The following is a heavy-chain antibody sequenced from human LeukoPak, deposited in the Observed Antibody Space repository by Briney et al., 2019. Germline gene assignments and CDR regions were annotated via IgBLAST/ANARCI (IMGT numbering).Heavy chain of an antibody. CDR2: ISSSSSYI. V-gene: IGHV3-21*01. CDR3: ARTGIQLWLRGDWFDP. CDR1: GFTFSSYS. D-gene: IGHD5-18*01. J-gene: IGHJ5*02. Sequence: GGSLRLSCAASGFTFSSYSMNWVRQAPGKGLEWVSSISSSSSYIYYADSVKGRFTISRDNAKNSLYLQMNSLRAEDTAVYYCARTGIQLWLRGDWFDPWGQGTLVTVSS.